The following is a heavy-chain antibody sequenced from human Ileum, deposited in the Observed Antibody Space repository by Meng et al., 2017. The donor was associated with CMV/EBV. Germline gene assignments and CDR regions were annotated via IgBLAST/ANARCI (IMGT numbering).Heavy chain of an antibody. Sequence: SETLSLTCTVSGGSINTYYWSWFRQPPGKELEWIGHILYSGTTTYNPSLKSRVTISVDTSKNQYFLKLSSVTAADTAVYYCARLFWSGDIYFDFWGQGTLVTVSS. CDR1: GGSINTYY. D-gene: IGHD3-3*01. J-gene: IGHJ4*02. CDR2: ILYSGTT. CDR3: ARLFWSGDIYFDF. V-gene: IGHV4-59*01.